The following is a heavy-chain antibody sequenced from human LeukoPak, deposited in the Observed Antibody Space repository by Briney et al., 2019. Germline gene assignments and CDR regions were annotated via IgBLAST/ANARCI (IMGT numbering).Heavy chain of an antibody. CDR3: AAAFDWLFRFDY. CDR2: INPNSGGT. J-gene: IGHJ4*02. V-gene: IGHV1-2*02. D-gene: IGHD3-9*01. Sequence: GASVKVSCKASGGTFSSYAISWVRQAPGQGLEWMGRINPNSGGTNYAQKFQGRVTMTRDTSISTAYMELSRLRSDDTAVYYCAAAFDWLFRFDYWGQGTLVTVSS. CDR1: GGTFSSYA.